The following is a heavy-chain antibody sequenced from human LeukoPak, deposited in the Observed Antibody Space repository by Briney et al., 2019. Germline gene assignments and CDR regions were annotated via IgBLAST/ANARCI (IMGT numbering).Heavy chain of an antibody. Sequence: KSSETLSLTCTVSGGSISSYYWSWIRQPPGKGLEWIGYIYYSGSTNYNTPLKSRVTISVDTSKNQFSLKLSSVTAADTAVYYCARAAHSHSYGDYENWFDPWGQGTLVTVSS. CDR3: ARAAHSHSYGDYENWFDP. CDR2: IYYSGST. V-gene: IGHV4-59*01. CDR1: GGSISSYY. D-gene: IGHD4-17*01. J-gene: IGHJ5*02.